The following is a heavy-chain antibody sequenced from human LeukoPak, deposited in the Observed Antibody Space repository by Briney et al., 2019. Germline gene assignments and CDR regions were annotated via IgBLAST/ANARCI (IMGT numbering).Heavy chain of an antibody. J-gene: IGHJ3*01. D-gene: IGHD2-8*01. V-gene: IGHV4-59*08. CDR3: ARRVYLSGDAFDV. Sequence: PSETLSLTCAVSGASISGYYWSWIRQPPGKGLEWIGYIYNTGTTNYKSSLKSRVTISVDRSKKQFSLKMSSVNAADTAVYYCARRVYLSGDAFDVWGQGTLVAVSS. CDR1: GASISGYY. CDR2: IYNTGTT.